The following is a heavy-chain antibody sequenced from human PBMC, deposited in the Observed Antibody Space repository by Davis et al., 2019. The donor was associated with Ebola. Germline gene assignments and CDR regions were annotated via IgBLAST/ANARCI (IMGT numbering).Heavy chain of an antibody. J-gene: IGHJ2*01. Sequence: SVKVSCKASGGTFSNYAISWVRQAPGQGLEWMGGIIPIFDKANYAQKFQGRLTITADKSTSTAYMELSSLRSEDTAVYYCARPSLFAFWYFDLWGRGTLVTVSS. D-gene: IGHD6-6*01. CDR1: GGTFSNYA. CDR2: IIPIFDKA. V-gene: IGHV1-69*06. CDR3: ARPSLFAFWYFDL.